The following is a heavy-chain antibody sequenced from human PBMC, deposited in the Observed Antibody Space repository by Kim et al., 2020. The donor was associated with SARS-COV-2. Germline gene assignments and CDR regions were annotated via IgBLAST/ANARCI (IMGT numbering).Heavy chain of an antibody. CDR1: GYSFTSYW. J-gene: IGHJ6*02. Sequence: GESLKISCKGSGYSFTSYWIGWVRQMPGKGLEWMGIIYPGDSDTRYSPSFQGQVTISADKSISTAYLQWSSLKASDTAMYYCARVQIRTYYYDSSGYYHYYYYGMDVWGQGTTVTVSS. CDR2: IYPGDSDT. D-gene: IGHD3-22*01. CDR3: ARVQIRTYYYDSSGYYHYYYYGMDV. V-gene: IGHV5-51*01.